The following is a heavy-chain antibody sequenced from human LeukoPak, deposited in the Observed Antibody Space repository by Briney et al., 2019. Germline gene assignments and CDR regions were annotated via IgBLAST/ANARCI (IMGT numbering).Heavy chain of an antibody. CDR3: ARGYSSSSPFRDY. CDR1: GYTFTSYY. CDR2: INPSGIIT. Sequence: ASVKVSCKASGYTFTSYYIHWVRQAPGHGLEWMGIINPSGIITTYAQKFQGRVTMTWDTSTSTAYMELSSLTAEDTAVYYCARGYSSSSPFRDYWGQGTLVTVSS. D-gene: IGHD6-6*01. V-gene: IGHV1-46*01. J-gene: IGHJ4*02.